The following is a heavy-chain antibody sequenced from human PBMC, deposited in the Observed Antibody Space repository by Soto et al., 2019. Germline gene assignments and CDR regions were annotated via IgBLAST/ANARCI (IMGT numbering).Heavy chain of an antibody. V-gene: IGHV3-30*18. CDR2: ISYDGSNK. CDR3: AEDTYYYDSSGYYYYYYGMDV. J-gene: IGHJ6*02. D-gene: IGHD3-22*01. CDR1: GFTFSSYG. Sequence: GGSLRLSCAASGFTFSSYGMHWVRQAPGKGLEWVAVISYDGSNKYYADSVKGRFTISRDNSKNTLYLQMNSLRAEDTAVYYCAEDTYYYDSSGYYYYYYGMDVWGQGTTVTVSS.